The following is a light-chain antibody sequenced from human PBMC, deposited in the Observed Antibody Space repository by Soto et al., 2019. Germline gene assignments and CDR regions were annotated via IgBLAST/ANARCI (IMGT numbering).Light chain of an antibody. CDR3: QTYGSSTWT. Sequence: EIVLTQSPGTLSLSPGERATLSCRASQSVSSNYLAWYQQRPGQAPRLLIFGAASRATAIPDRFSGSGSGTDFTLTISRLEPEDFAVYYCQTYGSSTWTFGQGTKVEI. V-gene: IGKV3-20*01. J-gene: IGKJ1*01. CDR1: QSVSSNY. CDR2: GAA.